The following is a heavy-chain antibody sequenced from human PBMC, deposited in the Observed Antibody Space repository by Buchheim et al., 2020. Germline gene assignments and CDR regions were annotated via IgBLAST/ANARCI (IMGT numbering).Heavy chain of an antibody. Sequence: QVQLQQWGARLLKPSETLSLTCAVYGGSFSGYYWSWIRQPPGKGLEWIGEINHSGSANSNPSLKSRVTISVDTSKNQFSLKLSSVTAADTAVYYCAREGFGDGVVKNYFDYWGQGTL. J-gene: IGHJ4*02. CDR3: AREGFGDGVVKNYFDY. CDR1: GGSFSGYY. V-gene: IGHV4-34*01. D-gene: IGHD3-3*01. CDR2: INHSGSA.